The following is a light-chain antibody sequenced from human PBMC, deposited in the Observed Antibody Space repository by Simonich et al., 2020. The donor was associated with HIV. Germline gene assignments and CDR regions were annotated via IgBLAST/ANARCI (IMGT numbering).Light chain of an antibody. CDR3: QQYDSYPFT. V-gene: IGKV1-13*02. CDR2: DAS. J-gene: IGKJ2*01. CDR1: QGISSS. Sequence: AIQLTQSPSSLSASVGDRVTITCRASQGISSSLAWYQQKPGKAPNLLIYDASTLQSGVPSRFSGSGSGTEFTLTISSLQPEDFATYYCQQYDSYPFTFGQGTRLEIK.